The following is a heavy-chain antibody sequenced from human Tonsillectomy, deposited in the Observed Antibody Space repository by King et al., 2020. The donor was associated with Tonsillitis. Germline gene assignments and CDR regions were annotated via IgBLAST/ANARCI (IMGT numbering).Heavy chain of an antibody. J-gene: IGHJ3*02. Sequence: LQLQESGPGLVKPSETLSLTCTVSGGSITSSSYYWGWIRQPPGKGLEWIGSIYYSGSTYYNPSLKSRVTISADTSKNRFSLKLSSVTAADTAVYYCARAYYGSGNYYPEDAFDIWGQGTMVTVSS. V-gene: IGHV4-39*02. CDR3: ARAYYGSGNYYPEDAFDI. CDR2: IYYSGST. D-gene: IGHD3-10*01. CDR1: GGSITSSSYY.